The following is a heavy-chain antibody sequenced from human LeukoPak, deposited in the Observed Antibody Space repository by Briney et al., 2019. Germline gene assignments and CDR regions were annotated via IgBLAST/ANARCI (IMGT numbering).Heavy chain of an antibody. V-gene: IGHV3-74*01. CDR3: ARDYYYSVDY. CDR1: GFTFTTAG. CDR2: IKSGGGT. J-gene: IGHJ4*02. D-gene: IGHD3-22*01. Sequence: GGSLRLSCAASGFTFTTAGMGWVRQVPGKGLGWVSIIKSGGGTIYSDSVKSRFIISRENANSTVYLQKNSLRAEDTAVYYCARDYYYSVDYWGQGTLVTVSS.